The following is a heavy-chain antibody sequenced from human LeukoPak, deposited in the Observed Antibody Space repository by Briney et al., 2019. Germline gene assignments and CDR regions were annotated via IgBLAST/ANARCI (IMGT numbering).Heavy chain of an antibody. CDR1: GFTFSNFA. D-gene: IGHD3-16*01. J-gene: IGHJ6*02. V-gene: IGHV3-30-3*01. CDR3: ARVRGGRSRYYYGMDV. CDR2: ISYDGDNE. Sequence: GRSLRLSCAASGFTFSNFAMHWVRQAPGKGLEWVAVISYDGDNEYYADSVKGQFTISRDNSKDRLYLQMNSLRPEDTAMYYCARVRGGRSRYYYGMDVWGRGTTVTVSS.